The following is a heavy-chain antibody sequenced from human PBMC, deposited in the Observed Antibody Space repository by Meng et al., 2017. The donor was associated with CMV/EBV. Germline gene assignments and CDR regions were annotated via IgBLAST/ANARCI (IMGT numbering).Heavy chain of an antibody. D-gene: IGHD6-6*01. Sequence: GESLKISCAASGFTFSDYYMSWIRQAPGKGLEWVSYISSSGSTIYYADSVKGRFTISRDNAKNSLYLQMNSLRAEDTAVYYCARDGSSSSAFGDYYYYGMDVWGQGTMVTVSS. V-gene: IGHV3-11*01. CDR1: GFTFSDYY. CDR2: ISSSGSTI. J-gene: IGHJ6*02. CDR3: ARDGSSSSAFGDYYYYGMDV.